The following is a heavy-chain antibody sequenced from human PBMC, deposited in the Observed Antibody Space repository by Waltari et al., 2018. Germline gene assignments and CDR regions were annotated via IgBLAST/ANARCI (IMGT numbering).Heavy chain of an antibody. CDR2: IYYSGST. V-gene: IGHV4-39*07. D-gene: IGHD2-15*01. Sequence: QLQLQESGPGLVKPSEPLSLTCTVSGGSISSSSYYWGWIRQPPGKGLEWIGSIYYSGSTYYNPSLKSRVTISVDTSKNQFSLKLSSVTAADTAVYYCARGLGYCSGGSCYRDPFDYWGQGTLVTVSS. CDR1: GGSISSSSYY. J-gene: IGHJ4*02. CDR3: ARGLGYCSGGSCYRDPFDY.